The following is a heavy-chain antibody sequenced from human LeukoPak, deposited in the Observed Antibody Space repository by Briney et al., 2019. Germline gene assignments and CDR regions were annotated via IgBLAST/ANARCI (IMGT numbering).Heavy chain of an antibody. CDR2: ISSSGSTI. V-gene: IGHV3-48*03. Sequence: GGSLRLSCAASGFTFSSYEMNWVRQAPGKGLEWVSYISSSGSTIYYADSVKGRFTISRDNAKNSLYLQMNRLRAEDTAVYYRARVGIAAAPDYWGQGTLVTVSS. D-gene: IGHD6-13*01. CDR1: GFTFSSYE. CDR3: ARVGIAAAPDY. J-gene: IGHJ4*02.